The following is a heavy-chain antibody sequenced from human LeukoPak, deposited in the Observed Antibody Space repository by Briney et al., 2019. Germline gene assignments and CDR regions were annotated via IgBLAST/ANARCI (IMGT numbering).Heavy chain of an antibody. J-gene: IGHJ6*02. Sequence: GASVKVSCKASGYNFISYYMHWVRQAPGQGLEWMGIINPSGVSTSYAQKFQDRVTMTRDTSTSTVYMELSSLKSEDTAVYYCAREDVVLVDAVRYYYYGMDVWGQGTTVTVSS. D-gene: IGHD2-8*01. V-gene: IGHV1-46*01. CDR1: GYNFISYY. CDR2: INPSGVST. CDR3: AREDVVLVDAVRYYYYGMDV.